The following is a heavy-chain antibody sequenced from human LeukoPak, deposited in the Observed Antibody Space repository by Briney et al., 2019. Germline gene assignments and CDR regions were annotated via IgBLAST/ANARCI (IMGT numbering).Heavy chain of an antibody. CDR2: VYHSGST. D-gene: IGHD3-10*01. J-gene: IGHJ5*02. CDR3: ARLSVYHYSGSYLIRGWFDP. Sequence: SETLSLTCAVSGYSISSGYYWGWIRQPPGKGLEWIGSVYHSGSTYYNPSLKSRVTISVDTSKNQFSLKLSSVTAADTAVYYCARLSVYHYSGSYLIRGWFDPWGQGTLVTVSS. V-gene: IGHV4-38-2*01. CDR1: GYSISSGYY.